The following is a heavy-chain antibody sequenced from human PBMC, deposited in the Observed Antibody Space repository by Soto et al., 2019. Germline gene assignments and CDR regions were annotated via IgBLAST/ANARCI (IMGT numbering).Heavy chain of an antibody. J-gene: IGHJ6*02. V-gene: IGHV3-23*01. CDR2: ITNTGGGT. CDR1: GIIFNTYA. CDR3: ANRPRYYSMDV. Sequence: GGSLRLSCAASGIIFNTYAMTWVRQAPGKGLEWVATITNTGGGTYYADSVKGRFTISRDNSNNRLYLQMYSLRAEDTAVYFLANRPRYYSMDVWGQGTTVTVSS.